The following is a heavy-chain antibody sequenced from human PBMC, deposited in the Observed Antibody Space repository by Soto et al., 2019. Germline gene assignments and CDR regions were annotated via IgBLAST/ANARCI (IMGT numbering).Heavy chain of an antibody. V-gene: IGHV4-59*01. CDR3: ASSIAVAGVDV. D-gene: IGHD6-19*01. Sequence: QVQLQESGPGLVKPSETLSLTCPVSGASISSYYWSWIRQPPGKGLEWIGYIYYSGSTNYNPSLKSRVTISVDTSKNQFSLKLSSVTAADTAVYYCASSIAVAGVDVWGQGTTVTVSS. CDR2: IYYSGST. CDR1: GASISSYY. J-gene: IGHJ6*02.